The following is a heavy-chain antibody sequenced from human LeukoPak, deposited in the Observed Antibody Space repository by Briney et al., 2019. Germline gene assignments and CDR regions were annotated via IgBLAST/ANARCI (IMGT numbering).Heavy chain of an antibody. J-gene: IGHJ5*02. CDR1: GGSISSYY. Sequence: SETLSLTCTVSGGSISSYYWSWIRQPPGKGLEWIGYIYYSGSTNYNPSLKSRVTISVDTSKNQFSLKLSSVTAADTAVYYCGREGKLNYGILVSWGQGTLVTVSS. CDR3: GREGKLNYGILVS. V-gene: IGHV4-59*01. D-gene: IGHD2-15*01. CDR2: IYYSGST.